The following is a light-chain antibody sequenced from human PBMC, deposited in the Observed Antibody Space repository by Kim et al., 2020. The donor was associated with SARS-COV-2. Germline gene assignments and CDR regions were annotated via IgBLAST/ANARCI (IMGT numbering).Light chain of an antibody. CDR1: NIGSKS. Sequence: PGKTARITCGGNNIGSKSVHWYQRRPGQAPVLVIYYDSDRPSGIPERFSGSNSGNTATLTISRVEAGDEADYYCQVWDSSSDHPWVFGGGTQLTVL. CDR2: YDS. J-gene: IGLJ3*02. V-gene: IGLV3-21*04. CDR3: QVWDSSSDHPWV.